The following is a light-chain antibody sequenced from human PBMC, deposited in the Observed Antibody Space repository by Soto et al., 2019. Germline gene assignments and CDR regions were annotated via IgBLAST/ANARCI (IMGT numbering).Light chain of an antibody. V-gene: IGLV2-23*02. CDR2: EVS. CDR1: SSDVGSYNL. Sequence: QSALTQPASVSGSPGQSITISCTGTSSDVGSYNLVSWYQQHPGKAPKLMIYEVSKRPSGVSNRFSGSKSGDTASLTISGLQAEDESDYYCCSYVGSRSYVFGTGTKVTVL. J-gene: IGLJ1*01. CDR3: CSYVGSRSYV.